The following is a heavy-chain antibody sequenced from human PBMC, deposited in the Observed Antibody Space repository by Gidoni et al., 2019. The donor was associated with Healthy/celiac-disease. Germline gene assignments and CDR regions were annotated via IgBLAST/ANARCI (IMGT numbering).Heavy chain of an antibody. D-gene: IGHD3-10*01. CDR3: ARDRSVPGWGRGVILYYYYGMDV. CDR1: GFTFSSYS. J-gene: IGHJ6*02. V-gene: IGHV3-21*01. Sequence: EVQLVESGGGLVKPRGSLRLSCAASGFTFSSYSMNWVRQAPGKGLEGVSSISSSSSYLYYADSVKGRFTISRDNAKNSLYLQMNSLRAEDTAVYYCARDRSVPGWGRGVILYYYYGMDVWGQGTTVTVSS. CDR2: ISSSSSYL.